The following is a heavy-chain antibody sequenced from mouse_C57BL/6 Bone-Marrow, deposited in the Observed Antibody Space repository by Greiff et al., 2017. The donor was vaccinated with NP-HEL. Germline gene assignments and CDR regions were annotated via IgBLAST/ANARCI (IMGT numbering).Heavy chain of an antibody. CDR1: GFTFSSYG. D-gene: IGHD2-1*01. Sequence: DVKLQESGGDLVKPGGSLKLSCAASGFTFSSYGMSWVRQTPDKRLEWVATISSGGSYTYYPDSVKGRFTISRDNAKNTLYLQMSSLKSEDTAMYYCARVYYGNYVDYYALDDWGKGTSVTVSS. V-gene: IGHV5-6*02. CDR3: ARVYYGNYVDYYALDD. CDR2: ISSGGSYT. J-gene: IGHJ4*01.